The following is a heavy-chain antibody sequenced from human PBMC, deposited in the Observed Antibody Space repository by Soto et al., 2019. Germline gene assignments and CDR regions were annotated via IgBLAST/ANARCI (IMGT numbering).Heavy chain of an antibody. CDR3: AKDCGYGSGSYRCPFDY. CDR2: ISYDGSNK. CDR1: GFTFSSYG. Sequence: QVQLVESGGGVVQPGRSLRLSCAASGFTFSSYGMHWVRQAPGKGLEWVAVISYDGSNKYYADSVKGRFTISRDNSKNTLYLQMNSLRAEDTAVYYCAKDCGYGSGSYRCPFDYWGQGTLVTVSS. D-gene: IGHD3-10*01. J-gene: IGHJ4*02. V-gene: IGHV3-30*18.